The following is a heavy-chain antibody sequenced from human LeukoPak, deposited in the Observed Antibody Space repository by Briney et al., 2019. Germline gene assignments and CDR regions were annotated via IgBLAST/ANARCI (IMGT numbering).Heavy chain of an antibody. CDR3: AGEYYYGSGDYAYYYYGMDV. CDR1: GFAFSSYS. Sequence: GGSLRLSCAASGFAFSSYSMNWVRQAPGKGLEWVSSISSSSSYIYYADSVKGRFTISRDNAKNSLYLQMNSLRAEDTAVYYCAGEYYYGSGDYAYYYYGMDVWGQGTTVTVSS. V-gene: IGHV3-21*01. J-gene: IGHJ6*02. D-gene: IGHD3-10*01. CDR2: ISSSSSYI.